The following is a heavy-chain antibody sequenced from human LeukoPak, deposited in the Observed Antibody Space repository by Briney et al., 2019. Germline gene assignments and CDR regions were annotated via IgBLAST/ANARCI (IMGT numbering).Heavy chain of an antibody. D-gene: IGHD4-11*01. V-gene: IGHV3-21*01. CDR3: ARDPYSGLFDY. J-gene: IGHJ4*02. CDR2: ISSSSSYI. Sequence: GGSLRLSCAASGFTFSSYSMNRVRQAPGNGLEWVSSISSSSSYIYYADSVKGRFTISRDNAKNSLYLQMNSLRAEDTAVYYCARDPYSGLFDYWGQGTLVTVSS. CDR1: GFTFSSYS.